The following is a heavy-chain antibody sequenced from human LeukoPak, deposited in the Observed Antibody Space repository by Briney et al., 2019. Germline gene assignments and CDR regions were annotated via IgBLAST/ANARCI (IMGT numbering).Heavy chain of an antibody. J-gene: IGHJ4*02. D-gene: IGHD6-25*01. CDR2: IYTSGST. Sequence: SETLSLTCTVSGGSISSGSYYWSWIRQPAGKGLEWIGRIYTSGSTNYNPSLKSRVTISVDTSKTQFSLKLSSVTAADTAVYYCARAAYSGDFDYWGQGTLVTVSS. CDR1: GGSISSGSYY. V-gene: IGHV4-61*02. CDR3: ARAAYSGDFDY.